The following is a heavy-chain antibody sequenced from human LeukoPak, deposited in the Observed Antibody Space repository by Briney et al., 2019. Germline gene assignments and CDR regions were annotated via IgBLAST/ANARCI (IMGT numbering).Heavy chain of an antibody. V-gene: IGHV3-53*01. Sequence: GSLRLSCAASGFTVSSKYMSWVRQAPGKGLEWVSTLYSNGNTFYADSVKGRFTISRDNSKNTLSLQMNSLRAEDTAVYYCARDYYDGSAYYSYYEYWGQGTLVTASS. CDR1: GFTVSSKY. D-gene: IGHD3-22*01. CDR2: LYSNGNT. CDR3: ARDYYDGSAYYSYYEY. J-gene: IGHJ4*02.